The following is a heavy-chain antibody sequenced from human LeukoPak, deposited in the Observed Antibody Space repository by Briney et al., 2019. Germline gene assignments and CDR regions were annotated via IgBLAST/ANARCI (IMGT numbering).Heavy chain of an antibody. Sequence: ASVKVSCKASGYTFTSYGISWVRQAPGQGLEWMRWISAYNGNTNYAQKLQGRVTMTTDTSTSTAYMELRSLRSDDTAVYYCARVAATYYDILTGYYSTDWGQGTLVTVSS. J-gene: IGHJ4*02. CDR1: GYTFTSYG. CDR3: ARVAATYYDILTGYYSTD. CDR2: ISAYNGNT. V-gene: IGHV1-18*01. D-gene: IGHD3-9*01.